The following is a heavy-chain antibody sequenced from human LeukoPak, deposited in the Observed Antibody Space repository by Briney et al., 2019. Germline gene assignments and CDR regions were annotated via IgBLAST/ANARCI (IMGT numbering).Heavy chain of an antibody. V-gene: IGHV3-11*04. Sequence: GGSLRLLRAASGFIYREYYMGWIRQASAKGREEGSYIDGSGNIIHYADSVRGRFTISRDNAKNSLFLGMNSLRAEDTAVYYCTRDGDQMYEVYDYWDREPWSPSPQ. D-gene: IGHD1-14*01. J-gene: IGHJ4*02. CDR2: IDGSGNII. CDR3: TRDGDQMYEVYDY. CDR1: GFIYREYY.